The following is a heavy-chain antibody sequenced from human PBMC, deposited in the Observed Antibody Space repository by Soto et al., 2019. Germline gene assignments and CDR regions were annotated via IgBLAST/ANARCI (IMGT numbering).Heavy chain of an antibody. D-gene: IGHD1-1*01. CDR1: GFNFSMYW. Sequence: APLRLSWAASGFNFSMYWMHWVRQVPGEGPEWVSRINDDGSSTNYADSVKGRFTISRDNAKNTWYLQMNDLRAEDTAVYYCTRGPRSTSTGTGAFWGQGTLGTVSS. CDR3: TRGPRSTSTGTGAF. J-gene: IGHJ1*01. CDR2: INDDGSST. V-gene: IGHV3-74*01.